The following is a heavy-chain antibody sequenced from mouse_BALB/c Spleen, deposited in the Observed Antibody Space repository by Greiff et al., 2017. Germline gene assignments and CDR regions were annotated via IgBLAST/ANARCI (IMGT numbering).Heavy chain of an antibody. CDR2: ILPGSGST. CDR3: AIIYYGSYGYAMDY. CDR1: GYTFSSYS. Sequence: QVQLQQSGAELMKPGASVKLSCKASGYTFSSYSIEWVKQRPGHGLEWIGEILPGSGSTNYNEKFKGKATFTADTSSNTAYMQLSSLTSEDSAVYYCAIIYYGSYGYAMDYWGQGTSVTVSS. D-gene: IGHD2-1*01. V-gene: IGHV1-9*01. J-gene: IGHJ4*01.